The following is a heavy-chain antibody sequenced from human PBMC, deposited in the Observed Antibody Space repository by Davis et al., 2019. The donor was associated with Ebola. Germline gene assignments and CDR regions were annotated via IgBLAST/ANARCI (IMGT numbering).Heavy chain of an antibody. Sequence: PGGSLRLSCAASGFTVSSDFMSWVRQAPGKGLEYVSVINNHGTTYYADSVKGRFTISRDTSKNTLYLQMNSLRGEDTALYYCSTGRGDYWGQGTPVTVSS. CDR2: INNHGTT. J-gene: IGHJ4*02. CDR3: STGRGDY. D-gene: IGHD3-10*01. V-gene: IGHV3-53*01. CDR1: GFTVSSDF.